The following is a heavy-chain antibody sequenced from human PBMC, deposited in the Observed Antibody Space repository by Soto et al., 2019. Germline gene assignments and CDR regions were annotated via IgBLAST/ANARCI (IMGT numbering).Heavy chain of an antibody. V-gene: IGHV3-33*01. CDR2: IWYDGSNK. CDR3: ASGNLNYYYGMDV. J-gene: IGHJ6*02. D-gene: IGHD2-15*01. Sequence: QVQLVESGGGVVQPGRSLRLSCAASGLTFSNYGMHWVRQAPGKGLEWVAVIWYDGSNKYYADSVKGRFTISRDNSKDTLYLQMNILGAEDTAVYYCASGNLNYYYGMDVLGQGTTVSASS. CDR1: GLTFSNYG.